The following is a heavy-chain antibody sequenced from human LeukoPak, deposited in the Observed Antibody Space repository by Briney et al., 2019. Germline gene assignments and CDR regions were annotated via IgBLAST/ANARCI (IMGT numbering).Heavy chain of an antibody. CDR1: GGTFSSYA. CDR2: ISAYNGNT. D-gene: IGHD2-2*02. CDR3: ARDCSSTSCYTTIDY. Sequence: ASVKVSCKASGGTFSSYAISWVRQAPGQGLEWMGRISAYNGNTNYAQKLQGRVTMTTDTSTSTAYMELRSLRSDDTAVYYCARDCSSTSCYTTIDYWGQGTLVTVSS. V-gene: IGHV1-18*01. J-gene: IGHJ4*02.